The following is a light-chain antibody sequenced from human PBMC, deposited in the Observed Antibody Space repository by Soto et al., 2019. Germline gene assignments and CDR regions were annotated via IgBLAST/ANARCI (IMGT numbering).Light chain of an antibody. CDR2: DVT. CDR1: DSDIGGYDH. CDR3: SSHTSSTALV. J-gene: IGLJ1*01. Sequence: QSALTQPASGSASPGQSIAISCTGTDSDIGGYDHVSWYQQHPAKAPKLLIYDVTNRPSGVSSRFSGSKAGRTASLTISGLQTEYEADYYCSSHTSSTALVFGTGTKLTVL. V-gene: IGLV2-14*03.